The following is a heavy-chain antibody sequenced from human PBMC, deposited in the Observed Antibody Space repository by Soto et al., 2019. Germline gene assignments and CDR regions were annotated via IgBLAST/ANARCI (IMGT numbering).Heavy chain of an antibody. V-gene: IGHV4-39*01. Sequence: SETLSLTCTVSGGSISSISYFWGWIRQPPGKDLEWIGSIFYSGNTYYNPSLKSRVTISVDASKNQFSLKLSSVTAADTAVYYCARQRRYCSGGTCYRAFDYWGQGTLVTVSS. J-gene: IGHJ4*02. CDR2: IFYSGNT. CDR1: GGSISSISYF. CDR3: ARQRRYCSGGTCYRAFDY. D-gene: IGHD2-15*01.